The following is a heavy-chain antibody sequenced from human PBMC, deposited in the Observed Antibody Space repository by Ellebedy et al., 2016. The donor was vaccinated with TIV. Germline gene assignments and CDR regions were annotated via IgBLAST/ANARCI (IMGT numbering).Heavy chain of an antibody. Sequence: GGSLRLSCGASGFAFSNYAMSWVRQAPGKGLEWVAGISGSGGTAYYVDSLKGRFTISRDNSNNMLYLEMKSLRGDDTARYYCVNGGYDWVRGTIVTVDHDVMDVWGQGTTVTVSS. CDR2: ISGSGGTA. V-gene: IGHV3-23*01. J-gene: IGHJ6*02. D-gene: IGHD3-10*01. CDR3: VNGGYDWVRGTIVTVDHDVMDV. CDR1: GFAFSNYA.